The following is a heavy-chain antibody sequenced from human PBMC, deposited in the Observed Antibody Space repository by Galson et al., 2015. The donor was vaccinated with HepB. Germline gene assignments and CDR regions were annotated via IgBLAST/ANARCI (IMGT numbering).Heavy chain of an antibody. J-gene: IGHJ4*02. CDR2: ISYDGINK. Sequence: SLRLSCAASGFTFSNYAFHWVRQAPGKGLEWVALISYDGINKYYADSLKGRFTISRDKSKNTLFLQMNNMRGEDTALYYCASLETLGMTTMPFDYWGQGTLVTVSS. CDR1: GFTFSNYA. CDR3: ASLETLGMTTMPFDY. V-gene: IGHV3-30-3*02. D-gene: IGHD5-24*01.